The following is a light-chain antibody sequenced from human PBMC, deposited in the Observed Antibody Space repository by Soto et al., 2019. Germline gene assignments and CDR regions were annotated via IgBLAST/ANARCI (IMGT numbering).Light chain of an antibody. CDR1: SSDVGGYDF. V-gene: IGLV2-14*01. CDR3: SSYTSNFTLEV. Sequence: QSVLTQTASVSGSPGQSITISCTGTSSDVGGYDFVSWYQQHPGKAPKLLIYEVNNRPSGVSNRFSGSKSGNTASLTISGLQAEDEADYYCSSYTSNFTLEVFGGGTKLTVL. J-gene: IGLJ2*01. CDR2: EVN.